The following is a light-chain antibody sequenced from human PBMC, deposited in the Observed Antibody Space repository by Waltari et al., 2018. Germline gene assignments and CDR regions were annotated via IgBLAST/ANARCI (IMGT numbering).Light chain of an antibody. J-gene: IGLJ2*01. CDR2: DVT. CDR3: CSFARSSTLV. V-gene: IGLV2-11*01. Sequence: QSALTQPRSVSGSPGQSVTISCTGTTRDVGYYNYVSWYQQHPGKPPKLMIYDVTKRPSGVPERCSGSNSGNTASLTVSGLQAEDEADYYCCSFARSSTLVFGGGTKLTVL. CDR1: TRDVGYYNY.